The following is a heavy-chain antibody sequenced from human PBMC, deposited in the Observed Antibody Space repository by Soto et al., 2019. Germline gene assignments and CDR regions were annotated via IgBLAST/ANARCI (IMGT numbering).Heavy chain of an antibody. CDR1: GFTFSSYS. D-gene: IGHD2-2*01. V-gene: IGHV3-21*01. J-gene: IGHJ6*03. CDR3: AREGKGYCSSTSCPRSYYYYYMDV. CDR2: ISSSSSYI. Sequence: EVQLVESGGGLVKPGGSLRLSCAASGFTFSSYSMNWVRQAPGKGLEWVSSISSSSSYIYYADSVKGRFTISRDNAKNLLDLQMNSLRAEDTAVYYCAREGKGYCSSTSCPRSYYYYYMDVWGKGTTVTVSS.